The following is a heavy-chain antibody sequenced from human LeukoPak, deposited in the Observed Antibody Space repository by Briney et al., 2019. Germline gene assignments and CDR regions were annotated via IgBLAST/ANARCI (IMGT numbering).Heavy chain of an antibody. J-gene: IGHJ3*02. CDR2: IYYSGST. V-gene: IGHV4-39*07. Sequence: SETLSLTCTVSGGSISTSSYYWGWIRQPPGKGLECIGNIYYSGSTYYNPSLKSRVTISVDTSKNQFSLKLSSVTAADTAVYYCARTPILYDLYAFDIWGQGTMVTVSS. CDR1: GGSISTSSYY. CDR3: ARTPILYDLYAFDI. D-gene: IGHD2-8*01.